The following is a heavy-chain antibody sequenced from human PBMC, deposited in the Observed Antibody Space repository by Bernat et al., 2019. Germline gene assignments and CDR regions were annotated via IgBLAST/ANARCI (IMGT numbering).Heavy chain of an antibody. V-gene: IGHV3-74*01. CDR2: INIDGTTT. CDR1: GFTFRDYW. J-gene: IGHJ4*02. CDR3: VRDPNRRLDY. Sequence: QPGGSLRFSCAASGFTFRDYWMDWVRQAPGKGPVWVSRINIDGTTTNYADSVKGRFTMSRDNAKNTVYLQMNSLRAEDMAVYYCVRDPNRRLDYWGQGTQVTVS. D-gene: IGHD1/OR15-1a*01.